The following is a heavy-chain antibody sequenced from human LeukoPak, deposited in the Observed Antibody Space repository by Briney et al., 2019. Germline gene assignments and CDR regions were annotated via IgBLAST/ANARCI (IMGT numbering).Heavy chain of an antibody. D-gene: IGHD2-15*01. V-gene: IGHV3-23*01. CDR3: AKDSIPQVVATDD. CDR1: GLSFSNYD. J-gene: IGHJ4*02. Sequence: GGTLRLCCAVSGLSFSNYDMTWVSQAPGKGLEWVSTIDDSGSQTYYADSVKGRFTISRDNSTNTLCLQMNSLRVEDTGVYYCAKDSIPQVVATDDWGQGTLVTVAP. CDR2: IDDSGSQT.